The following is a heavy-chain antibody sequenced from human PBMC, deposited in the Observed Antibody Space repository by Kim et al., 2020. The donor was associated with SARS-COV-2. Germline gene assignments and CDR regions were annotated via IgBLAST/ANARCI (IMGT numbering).Heavy chain of an antibody. CDR1: GDTFSSHA. V-gene: IGHV1-69*13. Sequence: SVKVSCKASGDTFSSHAFTWVRQAPGQGLEWVGGIIPMFGIIRYTQKFRDRVTITADESTTTAYMEIRSLRSDDTAVYYFATGVLKAVFDIWGQGTLVT. CDR3: ATGVLKAVFDI. J-gene: IGHJ3*02. D-gene: IGHD3-10*01. CDR2: IIPMFGII.